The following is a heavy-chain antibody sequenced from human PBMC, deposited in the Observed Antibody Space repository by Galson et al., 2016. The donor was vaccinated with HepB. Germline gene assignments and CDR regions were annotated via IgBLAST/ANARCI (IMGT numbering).Heavy chain of an antibody. V-gene: IGHV3-23*01. J-gene: IGHJ4*02. CDR1: GFTFSSYD. CDR3: AKIGQRTPHPDY. Sequence: SLRLSCAASGFTFSSYDMSWVRQAPGKGLEWVSAIRGSGGSTFYADSVKGRFTISRDKSMNTLYLQMNSLRAEDTAVYYCAKIGQRTPHPDYWGQGTLVTVSS. CDR2: IRGSGGST.